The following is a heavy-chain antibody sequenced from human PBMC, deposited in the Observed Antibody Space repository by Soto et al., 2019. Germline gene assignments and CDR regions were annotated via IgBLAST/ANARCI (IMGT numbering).Heavy chain of an antibody. CDR3: ARTNYDYVWGSYRFDY. CDR2: ISYSGTT. V-gene: IGHV4-30-4*01. Sequence: LSLTCAVSGGSVNSGDYYWSWIRQPPGKGLDWIGYISYSGTTYYKPSLRSRITISLHTSKNQFSLRLASVTAADTAVYYCARTNYDYVWGSYRFDYWGQGTMVTVSS. CDR1: GGSVNSGDYY. D-gene: IGHD3-16*02. J-gene: IGHJ4*02.